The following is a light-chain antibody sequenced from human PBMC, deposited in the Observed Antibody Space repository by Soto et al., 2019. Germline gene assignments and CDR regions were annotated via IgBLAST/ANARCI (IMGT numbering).Light chain of an antibody. CDR1: QTISSL. CDR2: KAS. V-gene: IGKV1-5*03. J-gene: IGKJ1*01. CDR3: QHYNSYSEA. Sequence: DIQMTQSPSTLSGSVGDRFTMTCRASQTISSLLAWYQQKPGKAPKLLIYKASTLKSGVPSRFSGSGSGTEFTLTISSLQPDDFATYYCQHYNSYSEAFGQGTKVDIK.